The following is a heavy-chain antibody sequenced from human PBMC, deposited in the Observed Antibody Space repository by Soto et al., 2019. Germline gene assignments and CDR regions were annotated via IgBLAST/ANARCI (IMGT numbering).Heavy chain of an antibody. CDR1: GDSISSGGYY. Sequence: QVQLQESGPGLVKPSQTLSLTCTVSGDSISSGGYYWSWIRQPPGKGLEWIGYIYHDGSTYYNPSLKSRVTMSVDTSKNQFSLNLRSVTAADTAVYYCERLTWELADYWGQGTLVIVSS. J-gene: IGHJ4*02. D-gene: IGHD1-26*01. CDR2: IYHDGST. CDR3: ERLTWELADY. V-gene: IGHV4-31*03.